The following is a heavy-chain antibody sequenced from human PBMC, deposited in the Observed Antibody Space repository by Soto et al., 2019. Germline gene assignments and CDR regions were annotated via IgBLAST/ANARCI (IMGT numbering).Heavy chain of an antibody. D-gene: IGHD4-17*01. CDR3: ARGSTAVTHQDDYGMDV. J-gene: IGHJ6*02. V-gene: IGHV4-31*03. CDR2: IYYSGST. CDR1: GGSISSGGYY. Sequence: QVQLQESGPGLVKPSQTLSLTCTVSGGSISSGGYYWSWIRQHPGKGLEWIGYIYYSGSTYYNPSRKSRVTKSVDTSKNQFSLKLSSVTAADTAVYYCARGSTAVTHQDDYGMDVWGQGTTVTVSS.